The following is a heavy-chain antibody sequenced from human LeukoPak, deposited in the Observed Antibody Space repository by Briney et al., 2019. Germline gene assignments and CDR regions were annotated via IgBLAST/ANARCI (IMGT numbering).Heavy chain of an antibody. CDR3: ARVGGHCTSTSCPPPDY. CDR1: GXTFSSYA. D-gene: IGHD2-2*01. J-gene: IGHJ4*02. Sequence: GGSLRLSCAASGXTFSSYAMSWVRQAPGKGLEWVSAISGSGGSTYYADSVKGRFTISRDNAKSSVFLQMNSLRAEDTAVYYCARVGGHCTSTSCPPPDYWGQGTLVTVSS. V-gene: IGHV3-23*01. CDR2: ISGSGGST.